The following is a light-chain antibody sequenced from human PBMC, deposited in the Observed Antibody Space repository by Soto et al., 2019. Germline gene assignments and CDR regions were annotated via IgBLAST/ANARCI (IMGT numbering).Light chain of an antibody. J-gene: IGKJ2*01. CDR2: GTS. CDR1: QRISTIY. Sequence: EIVLTQSPGTLSLSPGERATLSCRASQRISTIYLAWYQQKPGLAPRLLIYGTSIRASGIPDRFSGSGSGTDFNLTISSLQAEDVAVYYCQQYYNTPPYTFGQGTKLEIK. CDR3: QQYYNTPPYT. V-gene: IGKV3-20*01.